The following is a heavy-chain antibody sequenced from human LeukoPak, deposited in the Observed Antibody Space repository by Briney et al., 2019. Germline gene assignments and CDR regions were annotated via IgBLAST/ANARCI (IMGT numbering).Heavy chain of an antibody. D-gene: IGHD3-10*01. CDR1: GGSISSYY. J-gene: IGHJ6*02. CDR2: IYYSGST. V-gene: IGHV4-59*08. CDR3: ASTYYYGPYGMDV. Sequence: SETLSLTCTVSGGSISSYYWSWIRQPPGKGLEWIGYIYYSGSTNYNPSLKSRVTISVDTSKNQFSLKLSSVTAADTAVYYCASTYYYGPYGMDVWGQGTMVTVSS.